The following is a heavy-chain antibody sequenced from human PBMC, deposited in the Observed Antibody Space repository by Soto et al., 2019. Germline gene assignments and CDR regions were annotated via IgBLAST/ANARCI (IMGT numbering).Heavy chain of an antibody. CDR3: ARRGARPSYYYYGMDV. D-gene: IGHD6-6*01. V-gene: IGHV5-10-1*01. CDR1: GYSFTSYW. CDR2: IDPSDSYT. J-gene: IGHJ6*02. Sequence: HGESLKISCKGSGYSFTSYWISWVRQMPGKGLEWMGRIDPSDSYTNYSPSFQGHVTISADKSISTAYLQWSSLKASDTAMYYCARRGARPSYYYYGMDVWGQGTTVTISS.